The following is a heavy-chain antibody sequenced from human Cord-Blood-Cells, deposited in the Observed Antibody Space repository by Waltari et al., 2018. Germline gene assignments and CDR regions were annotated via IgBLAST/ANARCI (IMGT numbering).Heavy chain of an antibody. V-gene: IGHV3-9*01. J-gene: IGHJ4*02. D-gene: IGHD3-10*01. CDR3: AKDPLYYYGSGSSYYFDY. CDR1: GFTCEDYA. CDR2: ISWNSGSI. Sequence: EVQLVESGGGWVQPGRSLRLSGAASGFTCEDYAMPWFRQAPGCGLEWVSGISWNSGSIGYADSVKGRFTISRDNAKNSLYLQMNSLRAEDTALYYCAKDPLYYYGSGSSYYFDYWGQGTLVTVSS.